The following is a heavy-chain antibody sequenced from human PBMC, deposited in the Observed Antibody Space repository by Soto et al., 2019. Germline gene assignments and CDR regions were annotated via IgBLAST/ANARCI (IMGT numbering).Heavy chain of an antibody. D-gene: IGHD3-22*01. CDR3: AREAGGDSSAYYYRRWYFDL. CDR2: IWYVGSNK. V-gene: IGHV3-33*01. Sequence: QVQLVESGGGVVQPGRSLRLSCAASGFSFSNYGMHWVRQAPGKGLEWVAVIWYVGSNKYYADSVKGRFTISRDNSKNTLYLQMNSLRAEDTAVYYCAREAGGDSSAYYYRRWYFDLWGRGTLVTVSS. J-gene: IGHJ2*01. CDR1: GFSFSNYG.